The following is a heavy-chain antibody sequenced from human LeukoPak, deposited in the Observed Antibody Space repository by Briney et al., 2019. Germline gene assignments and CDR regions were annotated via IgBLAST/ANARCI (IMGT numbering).Heavy chain of an antibody. Sequence: ASVKVSCKASGYTFTGYYMHWVRQAPGQGLEWMGRINPNSGGTNYAQKFQGRVTLTRDTSISTAYMELSRLRSDDTAVYYCAIGGKQLVGYWFDPWGQGTLVTVSS. CDR3: AIGGKQLVGYWFDP. CDR1: GYTFTGYY. CDR2: INPNSGGT. J-gene: IGHJ5*02. V-gene: IGHV1-2*06. D-gene: IGHD6-6*01.